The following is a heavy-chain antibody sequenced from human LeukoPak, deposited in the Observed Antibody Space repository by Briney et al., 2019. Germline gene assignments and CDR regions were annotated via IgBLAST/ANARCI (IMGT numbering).Heavy chain of an antibody. CDR3: ATYYDSSGYYLRY. J-gene: IGHJ4*02. D-gene: IGHD3-22*01. CDR1: GFTFSSYA. CDR2: ISGSGGST. Sequence: GGSLRLSCAASGFTFSSYAMSWVRQAPWKGLEWVSAISGSGGSTYYADSVKCRFTISRDNSKNTLYLQMNSLRAEDTAVYYCATYYDSSGYYLRYWGQGTLVTVSS. V-gene: IGHV3-23*01.